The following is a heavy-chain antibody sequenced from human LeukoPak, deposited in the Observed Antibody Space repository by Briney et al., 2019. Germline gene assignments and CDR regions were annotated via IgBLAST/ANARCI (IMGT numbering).Heavy chain of an antibody. D-gene: IGHD2-21*02. CDR2: IYTSGST. CDR3: ARTYCGGDCRGYYYHYYMDV. V-gene: IGHV4-61*02. J-gene: IGHJ6*03. CDR1: GGSISSGSYY. Sequence: SETLSLTCSVSGGSISSGSYYWSWLRQPAGTGLEWLGRIYTSGSTNYNPSLKSRVTISVDRSKKQFSLKLSSVTAADTAVYYCARTYCGGDCRGYYYHYYMDVWGKGTTVTISS.